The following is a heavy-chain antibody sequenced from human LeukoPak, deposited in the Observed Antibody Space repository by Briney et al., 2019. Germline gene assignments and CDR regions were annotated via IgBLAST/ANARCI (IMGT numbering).Heavy chain of an antibody. CDR2: IYYSGST. V-gene: IGHV4-39*07. Sequence: PSETLSLTCTVSGGSISSSSYYWGWIRQPPGKGLEWIGSIYYSGSTYYNPSLKSRVTISVDTSKNQFSLKLSSVTAADTAVYYCARVPSVGDLRGLMDVWGKGTTVTVSS. CDR3: ARVPSVGDLRGLMDV. J-gene: IGHJ6*03. CDR1: GGSISSSSYY. D-gene: IGHD3-16*01.